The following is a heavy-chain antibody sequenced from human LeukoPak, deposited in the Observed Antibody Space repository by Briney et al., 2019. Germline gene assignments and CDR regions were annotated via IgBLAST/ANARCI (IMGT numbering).Heavy chain of an antibody. D-gene: IGHD1-26*01. J-gene: IGHJ4*02. Sequence: PGGSLRLSCAASGFTFSSYAMSWVRQAPGKGLEWVSAISGSGGSTYYAASVKGRFTISRDNSKNTLYLQMNSLRAEDTAVYYCARGRASGSYYYFDYWGQGTLVTVSS. CDR1: GFTFSSYA. CDR2: ISGSGGST. V-gene: IGHV3-23*01. CDR3: ARGRASGSYYYFDY.